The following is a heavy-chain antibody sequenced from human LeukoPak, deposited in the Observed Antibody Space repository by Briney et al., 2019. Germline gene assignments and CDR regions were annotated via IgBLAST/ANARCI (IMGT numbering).Heavy chain of an antibody. Sequence: PGGSLRLSCAASGYTFTGYYMHWVRQAPGQGLEWMGWINPNSGGTNYAQKFQGRVTMTRDTSISTAYMELSRLRSDDTAVYYCAREEAGYSSSWYQGRKWFDPWGQGTLVTVSS. CDR2: INPNSGGT. V-gene: IGHV1-2*02. CDR3: AREEAGYSSSWYQGRKWFDP. CDR1: GYTFTGYY. D-gene: IGHD6-13*01. J-gene: IGHJ5*02.